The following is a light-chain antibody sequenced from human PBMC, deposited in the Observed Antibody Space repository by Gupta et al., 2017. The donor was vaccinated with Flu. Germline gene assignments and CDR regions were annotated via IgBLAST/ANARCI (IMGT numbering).Light chain of an antibody. V-gene: IGLV2-14*01. CDR3: SSYTTRSTLV. Sequence: TGSERTVGGYKYVSWYQHLPAKAPKLLIFDVSNRPAGVANRFSGSKSGNTASLTISGLQTEDEADYYCSSYTTRSTLVFGGGTKVTVL. CDR1: ERTVGGYKY. CDR2: DVS. J-gene: IGLJ2*01.